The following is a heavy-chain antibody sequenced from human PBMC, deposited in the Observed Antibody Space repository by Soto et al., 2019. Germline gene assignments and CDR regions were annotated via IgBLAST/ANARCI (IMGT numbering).Heavy chain of an antibody. CDR3: AKLPNPVATVTRAWYCDL. V-gene: IGHV3-30*18. Sequence: QVQLVESGGGVVQPGRSLRLSCAASGFTFSSYGMHWVRQAPGKGLEWVAVISYDGSNKYYADSVKGRFTISRDNSKNTLYLQMSSPRAENTAVYYCAKLPNPVATVTRAWYCDLWGRGTLVTVAS. CDR1: GFTFSSYG. CDR2: ISYDGSNK. J-gene: IGHJ2*01. D-gene: IGHD4-17*01.